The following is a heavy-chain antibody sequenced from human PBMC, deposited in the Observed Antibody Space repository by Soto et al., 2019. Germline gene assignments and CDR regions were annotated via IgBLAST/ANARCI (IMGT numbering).Heavy chain of an antibody. CDR3: AREARGVISGMDV. CDR2: ISHSVST. V-gene: IGHV4-59*01. CDR1: GGSISDDY. D-gene: IGHD3-10*01. Sequence: PSETLSLTCTVSGGSISDDYWSWIRQPPGKGLEWIGHISHSVSTNYNPSLKSRVTISVDTSKRQFSLKLSSVTAADTAVYYCAREARGVISGMDVWGQGTMVTLSS. J-gene: IGHJ6*02.